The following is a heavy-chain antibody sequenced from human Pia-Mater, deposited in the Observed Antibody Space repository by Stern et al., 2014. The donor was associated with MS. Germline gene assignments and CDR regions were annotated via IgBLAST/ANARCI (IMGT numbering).Heavy chain of an antibody. J-gene: IGHJ4*02. V-gene: IGHV4-39*01. Sequence: QLQLQESGPGLVKPSETLSLTCAVSGDSISSYTHYWAWIRQPPGKGLEWIGSVYYSGATYYNPSLKSPVTIYVDTSKNHFSLGLNSVTAADTAVYYCAKHACTGAACPFDLWGQGTLVTVSS. D-gene: IGHD2-8*02. CDR1: GDSISSYTHY. CDR2: VYYSGAT. CDR3: AKHACTGAACPFDL.